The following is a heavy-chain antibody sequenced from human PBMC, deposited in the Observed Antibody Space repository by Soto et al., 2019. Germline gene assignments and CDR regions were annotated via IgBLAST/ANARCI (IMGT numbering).Heavy chain of an antibody. V-gene: IGHV1-8*01. CDR3: ARGGDIVVVVAASGWAPWFDP. J-gene: IGHJ5*02. Sequence: ASVKVSFKASGYTFTSYDINWVRQATGQGLEWMGWMNPNSGNTGYAQKFQGRVTMTRNTSISTAYMELSSLRSEDTAVYYCARGGDIVVVVAASGWAPWFDPWGQGTLVTVSS. D-gene: IGHD2-15*01. CDR1: GYTFTSYD. CDR2: MNPNSGNT.